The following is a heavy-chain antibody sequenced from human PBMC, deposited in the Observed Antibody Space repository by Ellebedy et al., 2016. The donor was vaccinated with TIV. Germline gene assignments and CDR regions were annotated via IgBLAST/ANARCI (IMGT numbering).Heavy chain of an antibody. CDR1: GFPFSSYW. CDR3: ARDGKGYLGYFDY. V-gene: IGHV3-74*01. Sequence: GESLKISCTASGFPFSSYWMHWVRQAPGEGLMWVSRIDLDGSSTYYADSVKGRFTISRDNAKNTLYLQMNGLRVEDTAVYYCARDGKGYLGYFDYWGQGNLVTVSS. J-gene: IGHJ4*02. D-gene: IGHD5-18*01. CDR2: IDLDGSST.